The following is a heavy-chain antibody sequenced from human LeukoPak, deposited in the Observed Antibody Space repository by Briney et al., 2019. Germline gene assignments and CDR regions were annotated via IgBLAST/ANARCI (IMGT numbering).Heavy chain of an antibody. Sequence: SETLSLTCTVSGGSISSYYWSWTRQPAGKGLEWIGRIYTSGSTNYNPSLKSRVTMSVDTSKNQFSLKLSSVTAADTAVYYCARDAGYHYDFWSGSAYYYYMDVWGKGTTVTVSS. D-gene: IGHD3-3*01. CDR2: IYTSGST. CDR3: ARDAGYHYDFWSGSAYYYYMDV. CDR1: GGSISSYY. J-gene: IGHJ6*03. V-gene: IGHV4-4*07.